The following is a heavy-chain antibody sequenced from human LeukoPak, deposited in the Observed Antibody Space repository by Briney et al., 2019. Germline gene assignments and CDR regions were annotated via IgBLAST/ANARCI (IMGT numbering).Heavy chain of an antibody. Sequence: ASVKVSCKTSGYTFTDYYMHWMRQAPGQGLEWLGWINPNSGGTNSAQKFQGRVTMTRDTSISTAYMNLSKLRSDDTAVYYCARVIGTEYSGYDPSYYFDYWGQGTLVTVSS. J-gene: IGHJ4*02. D-gene: IGHD5-12*01. CDR1: GYTFTDYY. CDR3: ARVIGTEYSGYDPSYYFDY. CDR2: INPNSGGT. V-gene: IGHV1-2*02.